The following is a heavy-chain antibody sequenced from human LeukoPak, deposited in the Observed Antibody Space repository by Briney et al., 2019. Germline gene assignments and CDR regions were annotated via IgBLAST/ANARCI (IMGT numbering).Heavy chain of an antibody. CDR3: AREGGRCDSTSCSVLYYGMDV. CDR1: GFTFKSYG. Sequence: GGSLRLSCAASGFTFKSYGMHWVRQAPGKGLEWVAAIWYDGSNKYYVDSVKGRFTISRDNSKSTLYLQMNSLRSEDSAVYYCAREGGRCDSTSCSVLYYGMDVWGKGTTVTVSS. CDR2: IWYDGSNK. V-gene: IGHV3-33*01. J-gene: IGHJ6*04. D-gene: IGHD2-2*01.